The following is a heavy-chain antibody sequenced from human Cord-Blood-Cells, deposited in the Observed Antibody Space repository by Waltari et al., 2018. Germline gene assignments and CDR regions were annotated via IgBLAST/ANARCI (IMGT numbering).Heavy chain of an antibody. CDR1: GYTSTSSD. J-gene: IGHJ5*02. Sequence: QVQLVQSGAEVKKPGASVQVSCKPSGYTSTSSDNHWVRQATGQGLEWMGWMNPNSGNTGYAQKFQGRVTITRNTSISTAYMELSSLRSEDTAVYYCARDYSNWFDPWGQGTLVTVSS. D-gene: IGHD4-4*01. V-gene: IGHV1-8*03. CDR2: MNPNSGNT. CDR3: ARDYSNWFDP.